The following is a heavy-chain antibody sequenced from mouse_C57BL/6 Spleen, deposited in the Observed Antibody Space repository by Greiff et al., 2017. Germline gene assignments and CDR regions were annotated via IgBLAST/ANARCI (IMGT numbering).Heavy chain of an antibody. J-gene: IGHJ3*01. V-gene: IGHV1-64*01. CDR1: GYTFTSYW. D-gene: IGHD1-1*01. CDR2: IHPNSGST. Sequence: QVQLQQPGAELVKPGASVKLSCKASGYTFTSYWMHWVKQRPGQGLEWIGMIHPNSGSTNYNEKFKSKATLTEDKSSSTAYMQLSSLASEDSAVYSGALVATVVKGLAYWGQGTLVTVSA. CDR3: ALVATVVKGLAY.